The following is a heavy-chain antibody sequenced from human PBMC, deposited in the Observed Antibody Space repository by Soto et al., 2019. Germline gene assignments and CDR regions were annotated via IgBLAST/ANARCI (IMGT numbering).Heavy chain of an antibody. CDR2: INPNSGGT. CDR1: GYTXTGYY. CDR3: ARDPRRIAAAGTRGWFDP. D-gene: IGHD6-13*01. Sequence: SXKVSFKASGYTXTGYYMDLVRQAPGQGLEWMGWINPNSGGTNYAQKFQGWVNMNRDTSISTAYMDLSRLRSDDTSVYYCARDPRRIAAAGTRGWFDPWGQGTLGTVSS. J-gene: IGHJ5*02. V-gene: IGHV1-2*04.